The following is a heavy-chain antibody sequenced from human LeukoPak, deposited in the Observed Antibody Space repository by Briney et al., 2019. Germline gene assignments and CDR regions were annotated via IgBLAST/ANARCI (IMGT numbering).Heavy chain of an antibody. CDR2: IYSGGST. CDR1: GFTASSNY. J-gene: IGHJ6*02. V-gene: IGHV3-53*01. Sequence: GGSLRLSCAASGFTASSNYMSWVRQAPGKGLEWVSVIYSGGSTYYADSVKGRFTISRDNSKNTLYLQMNSLRAEDTAVYYCARDLAVAGTLYYYYGMDVWGQGTTVTVSS. D-gene: IGHD6-19*01. CDR3: ARDLAVAGTLYYYYGMDV.